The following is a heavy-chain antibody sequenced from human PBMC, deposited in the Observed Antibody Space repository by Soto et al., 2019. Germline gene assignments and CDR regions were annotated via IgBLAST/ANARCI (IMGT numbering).Heavy chain of an antibody. J-gene: IGHJ5*02. V-gene: IGHV3-13*01. D-gene: IGHD3-10*01. CDR2: IDSAGDA. Sequence: EVQLVESGGGLVQPGGSLRLSCAASGFTFSSHDMHWVRQVTGKGVEWVSGIDSAGDAKYPASVKGRFTIPRENAKNSLYLQMNRLRAEDTAMYYCTRGGIWGVSWNWFDTWGQGTLVTVSS. CDR1: GFTFSSHD. CDR3: TRGGIWGVSWNWFDT.